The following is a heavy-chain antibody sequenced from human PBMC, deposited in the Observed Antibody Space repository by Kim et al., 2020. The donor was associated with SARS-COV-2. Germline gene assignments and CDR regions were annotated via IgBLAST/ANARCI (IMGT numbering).Heavy chain of an antibody. Sequence: ASVKVSCKASGYTFTSYGISWVRQAPGQGLEWMGWISAYNGNTNYAQKLQGRVTMTTDTSTSTAYMELRSLRSDDTAVYYCAGESPGYSSGWDFDYWGQGTLVTVSS. J-gene: IGHJ4*02. CDR3: AGESPGYSSGWDFDY. V-gene: IGHV1-18*01. CDR1: GYTFTSYG. CDR2: ISAYNGNT. D-gene: IGHD6-19*01.